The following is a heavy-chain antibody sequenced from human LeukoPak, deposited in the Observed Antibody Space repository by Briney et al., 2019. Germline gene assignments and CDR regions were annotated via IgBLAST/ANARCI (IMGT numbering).Heavy chain of an antibody. Sequence: ASVKVSCKASGYTFTSYAMHWVRQAPGQRLEWMGWINAGNGNTKYSQEFQGRVTISRDTSASTAYMELSSLRSEDMAVYYCARRGIGSGWIAFDYWGQGTLVTVSS. V-gene: IGHV1-3*03. CDR2: INAGNGNT. CDR3: ARRGIGSGWIAFDY. J-gene: IGHJ4*02. CDR1: GYTFTSYA. D-gene: IGHD6-19*01.